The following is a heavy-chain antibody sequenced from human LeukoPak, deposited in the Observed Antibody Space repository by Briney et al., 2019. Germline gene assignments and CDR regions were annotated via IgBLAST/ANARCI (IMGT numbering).Heavy chain of an antibody. D-gene: IGHD3-10*01. Sequence: GGTLRLSCAASGFTFDDYGMSWVRQAPGKGLEWVSGINWNGGSTGYADSVKGRFTISRDNAKNSLYLQMNSLRAEDTAVYYCARETYYYGSGSYSLDYWGQGTLVTVSS. J-gene: IGHJ4*02. CDR3: ARETYYYGSGSYSLDY. CDR1: GFTFDDYG. CDR2: INWNGGST. V-gene: IGHV3-20*04.